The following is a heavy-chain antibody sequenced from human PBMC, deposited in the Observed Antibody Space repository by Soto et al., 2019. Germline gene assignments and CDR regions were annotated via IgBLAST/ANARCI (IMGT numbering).Heavy chain of an antibody. V-gene: IGHV5-51*01. CDR3: AXSQQQLGTYYYYYGMDV. Sequence: GESLKISCKGSGYSFTIYWIGWVRQMPGKGLEWMGIIYPGDSDTRYSPSFQGQVTISADKSISTAYLQWSSLKASDTAMYYCAXSQQQLGTYYYYYGMDVWGQGTTVTVSS. J-gene: IGHJ6*02. CDR1: GYSFTIYW. CDR2: IYPGDSDT. D-gene: IGHD6-13*01.